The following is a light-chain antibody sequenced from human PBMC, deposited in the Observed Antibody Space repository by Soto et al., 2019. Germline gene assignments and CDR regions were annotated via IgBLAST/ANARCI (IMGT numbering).Light chain of an antibody. V-gene: IGLV1-44*01. CDR2: ATN. CDR1: RGNVGRNA. J-gene: IGLJ2*01. CDR3: AAWDDTLNGPL. Sequence: QSVLTQPPSASGTPGQTVTISCSGSRGNVGRNAVSWYQQVPGMAPKLLVFATNKRPSGVPDRFSGSASGASASLAISGLQSEDEGDYYCAAWDDTLNGPLFGGGTKLTVL.